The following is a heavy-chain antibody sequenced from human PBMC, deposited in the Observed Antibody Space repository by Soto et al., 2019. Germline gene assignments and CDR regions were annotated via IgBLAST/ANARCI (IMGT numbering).Heavy chain of an antibody. V-gene: IGHV4-30-4*01. J-gene: IGHJ4*02. CDR2: IYYSGST. Sequence: PSETLSLTCTVAGGSISSGDYYWSWIRQPPGKGLEWIGYIYYSGSTYYNPSLKSRVTISVDTSKNQFSLKLSSVTAADTAVYYCASYSGYYDSSGYQGGNFDYWGQGTLVTVSS. CDR3: ASYSGYYDSSGYQGGNFDY. D-gene: IGHD3-22*01. CDR1: GGSISSGDYY.